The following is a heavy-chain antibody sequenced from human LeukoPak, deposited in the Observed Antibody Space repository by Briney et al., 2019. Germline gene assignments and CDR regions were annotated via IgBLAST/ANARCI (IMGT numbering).Heavy chain of an antibody. CDR3: ARDESSRDDSGGYHY. V-gene: IGHV4-4*07. D-gene: IGHD3-22*01. J-gene: IGHJ4*02. CDR1: SASVTSHH. Sequence: KPSETLSLTCTVSSASVTSHHWAWSRQPAGKGLEWVGRVHFSGSTNYNPSLRSRVAISLDNSKNEVSLTLHSVSAADTAVYYCARDESSRDDSGGYHYWGWGVLVTVSS. CDR2: VHFSGST.